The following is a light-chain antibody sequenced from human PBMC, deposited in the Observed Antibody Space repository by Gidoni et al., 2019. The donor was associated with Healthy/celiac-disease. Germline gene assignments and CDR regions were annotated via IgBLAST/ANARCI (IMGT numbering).Light chain of an antibody. Sequence: SYVLNQPPSVSVAPGQPARITCGGNNIGSKSVHWYQQKPGQPPVLVVYDDSDRPSGIPERFSGSNSGNTATLTISRVEAGDEADYYCQVWDSSSDPYVVFGGGTKLTVL. CDR1: NIGSKS. V-gene: IGLV3-21*02. CDR2: DDS. J-gene: IGLJ2*01. CDR3: QVWDSSSDPYVV.